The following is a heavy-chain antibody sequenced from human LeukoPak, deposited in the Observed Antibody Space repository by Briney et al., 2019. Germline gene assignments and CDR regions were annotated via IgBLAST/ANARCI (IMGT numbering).Heavy chain of an antibody. CDR2: IYYSGST. Sequence: SETLSLTCTVSGGSINSYYWSWIRQPPGKGLEWIGYIYYSGSTNYNPSLKSRVTISVDTSKNQFSLKLNSVTAADTAAYYCARGPYSYYMDVWGKGTTVTVSS. CDR1: GGSINSYY. CDR3: ARGPYSYYMDV. V-gene: IGHV4-59*01. D-gene: IGHD3-16*01. J-gene: IGHJ6*03.